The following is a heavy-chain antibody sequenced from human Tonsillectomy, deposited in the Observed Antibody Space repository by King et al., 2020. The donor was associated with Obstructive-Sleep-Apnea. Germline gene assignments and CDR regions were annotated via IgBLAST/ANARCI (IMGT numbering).Heavy chain of an antibody. V-gene: IGHV5-51*01. D-gene: IGHD5-18*01. J-gene: IGHJ5*02. CDR2: IYPGDSVT. CDR3: ARQPGDSYGLFGWFDP. CDR1: VYSFTSYW. Sequence: QLVQSGAEVKKPGESLKISCKTSVYSFTSYWIGWVRQLPGKALEWFGIIYPGDSVTRYSPSFQGPVTIQADKSISTAYLQWSSLKASDTAMYYSARQPGDSYGLFGWFDPWGQGTLVTVSS.